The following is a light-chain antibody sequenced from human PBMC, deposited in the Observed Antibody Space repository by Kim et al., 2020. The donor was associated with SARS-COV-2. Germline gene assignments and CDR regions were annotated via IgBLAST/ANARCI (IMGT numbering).Light chain of an antibody. CDR2: AAS. J-gene: IGKJ2*01. V-gene: IGKV1-9*01. CDR1: QGINSF. CDR3: QDRKS. Sequence: PSFLPASVGDRVTITCRASQGINSFLAWYQQKPGKSPKLLIYAASTLQSEVPSRFSGSGVGTEFTLTISSLQPEDFGTYYCQDRKSFGQGTKLEI.